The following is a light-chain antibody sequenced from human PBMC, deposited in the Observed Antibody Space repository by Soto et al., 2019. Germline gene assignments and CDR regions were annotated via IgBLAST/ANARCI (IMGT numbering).Light chain of an antibody. J-gene: IGLJ2*01. CDR2: EVS. CDR3: CSYTSISTMV. Sequence: QSVLTQPASVSGSPGQSITISCTGTNSDVGGYNYVSWYQQHPGKAPKLIIYEVSNRPSGVSDRFSGSKSGNTASLTISGLQAGDEADYYCCSYTSISTMVFGGGTKLTVL. CDR1: NSDVGGYNY. V-gene: IGLV2-14*01.